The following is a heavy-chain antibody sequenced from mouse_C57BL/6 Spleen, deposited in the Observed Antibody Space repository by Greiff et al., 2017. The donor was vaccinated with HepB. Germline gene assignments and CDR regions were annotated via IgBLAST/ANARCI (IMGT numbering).Heavy chain of an antibody. CDR1: GYTFTSYW. CDR3: SRGDYDGAAWFAY. CDR2: IYPGNSDT. V-gene: IGHV1-5*01. J-gene: IGHJ3*01. Sequence: VQLQQSGTVLARPGASVKMSCKTSGYTFTSYWMHWVKQRPGQGLEWIGAIYPGNSDTSYNQKFKGKAKLTAVTSASTAYMELSSLTKGDSAVYYCSRGDYDGAAWFAYWGQGTLVTVSA. D-gene: IGHD2-4*01.